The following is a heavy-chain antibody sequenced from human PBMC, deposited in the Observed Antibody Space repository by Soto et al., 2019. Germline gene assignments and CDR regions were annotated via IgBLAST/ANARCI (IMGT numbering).Heavy chain of an antibody. CDR1: GFIFSSHN. CDR2: ITGSSSYI. CDR3: ARLVASETGYGMDV. Sequence: LRLSCAASGFIFSSHNMNWVRQAPGKGLEWVSSITGSSSYIFYADSVKGRFTISRDNAKNTVYLQVNSLRAEDTGVYYCARLVASETGYGMDVWGQGTPVTVSS. J-gene: IGHJ6*02. V-gene: IGHV3-21*06. D-gene: IGHD3-9*01.